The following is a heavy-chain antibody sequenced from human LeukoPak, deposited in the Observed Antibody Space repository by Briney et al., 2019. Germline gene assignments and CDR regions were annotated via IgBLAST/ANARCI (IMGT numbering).Heavy chain of an antibody. CDR3: TRYYYDSSGYYPLGYYGMDV. V-gene: IGHV3-15*01. CDR2: IKSKTDGGTT. Sequence: GGSLRLSCAASGFTFSNAWMSWVRQAPGKGLEWVGRIKSKTDGGTTDYAAPVKGRFTISGDDSKNTLYLQMNSLKTEDTAVYYCTRYYYDSSGYYPLGYYGMDVWGQGTTVTVSS. D-gene: IGHD3-22*01. J-gene: IGHJ6*02. CDR1: GFTFSNAW.